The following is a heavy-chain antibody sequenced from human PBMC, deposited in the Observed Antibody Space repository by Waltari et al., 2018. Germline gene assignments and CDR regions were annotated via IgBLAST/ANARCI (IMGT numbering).Heavy chain of an antibody. CDR1: RYPLVGYF. CDR3: ARQSGLVAGDF. J-gene: IGHJ4*02. Sequence: QAQLVQSGAEVKKPGDPVKVSCKASRYPLVGYFIHWVRQAPGQGLEWMGRINPKTGGTNYTQVFQGMVTMTRDTSINTVYMELTGLRSDDTAVYYCARQSGLVAGDFWGLGTLVTVSS. V-gene: IGHV1-2*06. CDR2: INPKTGGT. D-gene: IGHD6-19*01.